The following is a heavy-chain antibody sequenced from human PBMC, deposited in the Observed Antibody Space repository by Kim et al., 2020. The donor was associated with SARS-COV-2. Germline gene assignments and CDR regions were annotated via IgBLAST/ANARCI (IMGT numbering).Heavy chain of an antibody. CDR3: AELPRYSSGWYV. V-gene: IGHV4-39*01. D-gene: IGHD6-19*01. J-gene: IGHJ2*01. CDR2: AYYIGNT. Sequence: SETLSLTCTVSGGSLSSSSYYWGWIRQPPGKGLEWIGTAYYIGNTYYNPSLKSRVTISVDTSKNQFSLKLGSVTAADTAVYYCAELPRYSSGWYV. CDR1: GGSLSSSSYY.